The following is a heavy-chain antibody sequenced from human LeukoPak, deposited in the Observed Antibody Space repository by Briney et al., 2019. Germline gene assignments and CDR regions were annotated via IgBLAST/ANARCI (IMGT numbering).Heavy chain of an antibody. V-gene: IGHV3-30-3*01. Sequence: GGSLRLSCAASGFTFSSYAMHWVRQAPGKGLEWVAVISYDGSNKYYADSVKGRFTISRDNSKNTLYLQMNSPRAEDTAVYYCAKAAYICSGGSCPFGYGMDVWGQGTTVTVSS. J-gene: IGHJ6*02. CDR3: AKAAYICSGGSCPFGYGMDV. CDR1: GFTFSSYA. D-gene: IGHD2-15*01. CDR2: ISYDGSNK.